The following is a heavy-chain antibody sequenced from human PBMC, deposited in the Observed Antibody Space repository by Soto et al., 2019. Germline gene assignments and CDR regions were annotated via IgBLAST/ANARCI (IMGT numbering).Heavy chain of an antibody. Sequence: EVPLLESGGGLVQPGGSLRLSCAASGFTFSSYAMSWVRQGPGKGLEWVSTISASAVNTYYADSAKGRFTISRDNSKNTLYLQMNSLRAEDTAVYFCAKGQGVGCIYSLDYWGQGTLVTVSS. J-gene: IGHJ4*02. D-gene: IGHD1-26*01. V-gene: IGHV3-23*01. CDR2: ISASAVNT. CDR1: GFTFSSYA. CDR3: AKGQGVGCIYSLDY.